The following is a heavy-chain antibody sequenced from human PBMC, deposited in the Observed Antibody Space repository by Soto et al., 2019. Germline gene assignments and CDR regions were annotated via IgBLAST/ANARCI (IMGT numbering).Heavy chain of an antibody. CDR2: ITGSGGDT. J-gene: IGHJ6*02. V-gene: IGHV3-23*01. Sequence: AGSMRLGCAACGFSFSSYAMTGARQDPGKGLEWVSGITGSGGDTYYADTVRGRFTISRDNSKNTLSLQMNSLRAEDTAIYYCAKDEAGGVVVWSYYSAMGVWGQGTTVTVSS. CDR3: AKDEAGGVVVWSYYSAMGV. CDR1: GFSFSSYA. D-gene: IGHD2-2*01.